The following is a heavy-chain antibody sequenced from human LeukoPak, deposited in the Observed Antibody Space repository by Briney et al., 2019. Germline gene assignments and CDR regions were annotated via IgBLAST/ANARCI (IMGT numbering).Heavy chain of an antibody. Sequence: SETLSLTCAVYGGSFSGYYWSWIRQPPGKGLEWIGEINHSGSTNYNPSLKSRVTISVDTSKNQFSLKLSSVTAADTAVYYCARESPRDYFDYWGQGTLVTVSS. CDR3: ARESPRDYFDY. J-gene: IGHJ4*02. CDR1: GGSFSGYY. V-gene: IGHV4-34*01. CDR2: INHSGST.